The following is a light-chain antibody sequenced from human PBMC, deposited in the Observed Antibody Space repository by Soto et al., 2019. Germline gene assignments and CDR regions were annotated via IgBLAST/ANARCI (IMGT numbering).Light chain of an antibody. CDR2: GNV. CDR3: QSYDSSLSGPDV. Sequence: QSVLTQPPSVSGAPGQRVTISCTGSSSNIGAGYDVHWYQQLPGTAPKLLIYGNVNRPSGVPDRFSGSKSGTSASLAITGLQAEDEADYDCQSYDSSLSGPDVFGTGTKVTVL. J-gene: IGLJ1*01. CDR1: SSNIGAGYD. V-gene: IGLV1-40*01.